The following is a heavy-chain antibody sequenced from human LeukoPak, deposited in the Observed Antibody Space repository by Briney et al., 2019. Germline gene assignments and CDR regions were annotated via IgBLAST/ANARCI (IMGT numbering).Heavy chain of an antibody. CDR2: ISGGGGST. V-gene: IGHV3-23*01. Sequence: GESLRLSCAASGFTFSSYAMNWVRQTPGKGLEWVSAISGGGGSTDYADSVKGRFTISRDNSKNTLYLQMNSLRAQDTAVYYCAKVRQIMITFGGGNAFDIWGQGTMVTVSS. CDR3: AKVRQIMITFGGGNAFDI. J-gene: IGHJ3*02. D-gene: IGHD3-16*01. CDR1: GFTFSSYA.